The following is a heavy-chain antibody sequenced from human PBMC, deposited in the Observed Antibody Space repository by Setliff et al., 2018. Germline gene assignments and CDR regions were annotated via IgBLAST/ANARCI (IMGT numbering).Heavy chain of an antibody. Sequence: GASVKVSCKASGYPFTSYYMHWVRQAPGQGLEWMGMVNPGGGSSTSTQRFQGRVTMTRDTSTNTAYMELNSLTSNDTAVYYCARAGLAAAGRKGVFDHWGQGTLVTVSS. CDR2: VNPGGGSS. J-gene: IGHJ4*02. D-gene: IGHD6-13*01. V-gene: IGHV1-46*01. CDR1: GYPFTSYY. CDR3: ARAGLAAAGRKGVFDH.